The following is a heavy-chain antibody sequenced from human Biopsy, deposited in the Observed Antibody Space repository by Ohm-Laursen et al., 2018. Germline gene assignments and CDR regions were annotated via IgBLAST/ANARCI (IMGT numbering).Heavy chain of an antibody. V-gene: IGHV4-39*01. CDR1: GGSISDSTYH. CDR3: ARQVDFWSGYVDY. D-gene: IGHD3-3*01. Sequence: SGTLSLTCTVSGGSISDSTYHWGWIRQSPGKGLEWIGNIYYSGNTGYSPSLKSRVTISVDTSNNQFSLKLRSVTAADTAVYYCARQVDFWSGYVDYWGQGTLVAVSS. J-gene: IGHJ4*02. CDR2: IYYSGNT.